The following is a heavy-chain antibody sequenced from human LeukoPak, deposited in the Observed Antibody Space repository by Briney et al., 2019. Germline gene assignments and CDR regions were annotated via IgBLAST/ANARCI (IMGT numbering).Heavy chain of an antibody. CDR2: INSNSGGT. CDR1: GYTFTGYY. CDR3: ASVRYYYGSGSSTLVY. V-gene: IGHV1-2*02. J-gene: IGHJ4*02. D-gene: IGHD3-10*01. Sequence: ASVKVSCKASGYTFTGYYMHWVRQAPGQGLEWMGWINSNSGGTNYAQKFQGRVTMTRDTSISTAYMELSRLRSDDTAVYYCASVRYYYGSGSSTLVYWGQGTLVTVSS.